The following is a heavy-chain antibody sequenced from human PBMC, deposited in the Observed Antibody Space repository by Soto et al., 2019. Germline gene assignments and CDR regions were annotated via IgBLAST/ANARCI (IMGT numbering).Heavy chain of an antibody. V-gene: IGHV1-8*01. CDR2: MNPNSGNT. D-gene: IGHD2-2*01. Sequence: GASVKVSCKASGYTFTSYDINWVRQATGQGLEWMGWMNPNSGNTGYAQKFQGRVTMTRNTSISTAYMKPSSLRSEDTAVYYCARVLTPGQIVVVPAARGRRWFDPWGQGTLVTVS. J-gene: IGHJ5*02. CDR3: ARVLTPGQIVVVPAARGRRWFDP. CDR1: GYTFTSYD.